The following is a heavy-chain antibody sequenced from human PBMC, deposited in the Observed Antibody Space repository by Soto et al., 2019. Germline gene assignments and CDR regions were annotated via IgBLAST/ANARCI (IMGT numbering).Heavy chain of an antibody. J-gene: IGHJ4*02. CDR2: IYYSGST. CDR1: GGTVSSFS. Sequence: SVTLRLTCTVSGGTVSSFSWRWIRQSPGKGLEWIGYIYYSGSTKYKPSLKSRVTISVDTSKNQFTRKVSSATAADTAVYYCARHSNRNSCLYCFGYWGLGALVTVSS. D-gene: IGHD4-4*01. CDR3: ARHSNRNSCLYCFGY. V-gene: IGHV4-59*08.